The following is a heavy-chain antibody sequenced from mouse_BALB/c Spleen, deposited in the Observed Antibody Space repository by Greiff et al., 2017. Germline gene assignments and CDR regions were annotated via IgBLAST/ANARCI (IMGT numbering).Heavy chain of an antibody. Sequence: EVKLQESGGGLVKPGGSLKLSCAASGFTFSSYTMSWVRQTPEKRLEWVATISSGGSYTYYPDSVKGRFTISRDNAKNTLYLQMSSLKSEDTAMYYCTKYGNYLDYWGQGTTLTVSS. CDR2: ISSGGSYT. CDR3: TKYGNYLDY. J-gene: IGHJ2*01. CDR1: GFTFSSYT. D-gene: IGHD2-10*02. V-gene: IGHV5-6-4*01.